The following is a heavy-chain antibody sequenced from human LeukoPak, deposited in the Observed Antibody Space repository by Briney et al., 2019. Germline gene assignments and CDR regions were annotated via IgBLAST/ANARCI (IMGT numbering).Heavy chain of an antibody. CDR2: ITNGAAGT. CDR3: AKCPYDFWSGYPIYYFDY. V-gene: IGHV3-23*01. Sequence: GGSLRLSCAASGFTFSNYAMTWVRQAPGQGLEWVSTITNGAAGTFYADSVKGRFTISGDNSKNTLSLQMNSLRAEDTAIYYCAKCPYDFWSGYPIYYFDYWGLGTLVTVSS. D-gene: IGHD3-3*01. CDR1: GFTFSNYA. J-gene: IGHJ4*02.